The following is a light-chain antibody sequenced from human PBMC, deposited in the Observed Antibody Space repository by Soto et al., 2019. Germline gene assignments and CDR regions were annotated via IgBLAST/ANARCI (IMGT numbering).Light chain of an antibody. Sequence: AIQLTQSPSSLSASVGDRVTITCRASQGIGSNLAWYHQKPGKPPKLLFYDASSLESGVPSRFSGSGFGTDFTLTISSLQPEDFATYYCQQFSFLPVSFGGGTRVEI. CDR1: QGIGSN. J-gene: IGKJ4*01. CDR2: DAS. V-gene: IGKV1-13*02. CDR3: QQFSFLPVS.